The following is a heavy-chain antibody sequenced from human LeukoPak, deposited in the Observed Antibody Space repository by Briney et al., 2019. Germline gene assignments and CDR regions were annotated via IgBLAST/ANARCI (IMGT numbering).Heavy chain of an antibody. CDR3: ARQPRVLRFLEWLLYSWFDP. CDR2: IYYSGST. Sequence: SETLSLTCTVSGGSISSSSYYWGWIRRPPGKGLEWIGSIYYSGSTYYNPSLKSRVTISVDTSKNQFSLKLSSVTAADTAVYYCARQPRVLRFLEWLLYSWFDPWGRGTLVTVSS. J-gene: IGHJ5*02. V-gene: IGHV4-39*01. D-gene: IGHD3-3*01. CDR1: GGSISSSSYY.